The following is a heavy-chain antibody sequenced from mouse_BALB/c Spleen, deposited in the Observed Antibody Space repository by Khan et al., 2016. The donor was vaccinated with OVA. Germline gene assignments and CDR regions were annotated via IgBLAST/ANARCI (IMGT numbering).Heavy chain of an antibody. V-gene: IGHV1S135*01. D-gene: IGHD2-2*01. CDR2: IDPFSGGT. CDR1: GYSFTSYY. J-gene: IGHJ3*01. CDR3: TRHGYDAWFTY. Sequence: EVQLQQSGPELMKPGASVKISCKASGYSFTSYYIHWVIQSPGKSLEWIGYIDPFSGGTTYNQKFKGKATLTVDNSSNTAYIHLINLTSEDSAVLYNTRHGYDAWFTYWGQGTLVDVSA.